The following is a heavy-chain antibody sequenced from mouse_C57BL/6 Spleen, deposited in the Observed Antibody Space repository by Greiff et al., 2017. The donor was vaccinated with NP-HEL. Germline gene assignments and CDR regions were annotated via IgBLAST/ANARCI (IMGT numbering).Heavy chain of an antibody. V-gene: IGHV1-52*01. CDR3: ASGDYGSSLDYYAMDY. D-gene: IGHD1-1*01. J-gene: IGHJ4*01. Sequence: QVQLQQPGAELVRPGSSVKLSCKASGYTFTSYWMHWVKQRPIQGLEWIGNIDPSDSETHYNQKFKDKATLTVDKSSSTAYMQLSSRTSEDSAVYYCASGDYGSSLDYYAMDYWGQGTSVTVSS. CDR2: IDPSDSET. CDR1: GYTFTSYW.